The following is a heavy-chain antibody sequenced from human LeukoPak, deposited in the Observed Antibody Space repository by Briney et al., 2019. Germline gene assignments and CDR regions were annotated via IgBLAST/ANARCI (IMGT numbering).Heavy chain of an antibody. CDR1: GYTFTGYY. CDR2: INPNSGGT. V-gene: IGHV1-2*02. Sequence: ASVKVSCKASGYTFTGYYMHWVRQAPGQGLEWMGWINPNSGGTNYAQKFQGRVTMTRDTSISTAYMELSRLRSDDTAVYYCARSAEVLRYFDWLLVWGQGTLVTVSS. J-gene: IGHJ4*02. D-gene: IGHD3-9*01. CDR3: ARSAEVLRYFDWLLV.